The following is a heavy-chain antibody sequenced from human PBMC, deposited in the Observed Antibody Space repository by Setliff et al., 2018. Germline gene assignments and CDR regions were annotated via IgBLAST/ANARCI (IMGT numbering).Heavy chain of an antibody. D-gene: IGHD6-25*01. CDR2: IYTSGTT. V-gene: IGHV4-4*08. J-gene: IGHJ5*01. CDR3: VGRDFSGGDS. CDR1: GGSITSYY. Sequence: SETLSLTCTVSGGSITSYYWSWIRQPPGKGLEWIGYIYTSGTTNYNPSPKSRVTISISADTSNKSFPLNLFSVTAADTAVYYCVGRDFSGGDSWGHGTLVTVSS.